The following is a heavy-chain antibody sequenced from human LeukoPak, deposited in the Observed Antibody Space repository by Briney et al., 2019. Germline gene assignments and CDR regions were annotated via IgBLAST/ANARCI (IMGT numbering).Heavy chain of an antibody. CDR2: IIAGSGNT. CDR3: ARARVLWSWFDP. CDR1: GYTFTNYA. Sequence: APVKVSCKASGYTFTNYAMHWVRQAPGQRLGWMGWIIAGSGNTRYSQKFQDRVTITRDSSASTAYMELSSLRSEDTAVYYCARARVLWSWFDPWGQGTLVTVSS. D-gene: IGHD3-10*01. V-gene: IGHV1-3*01. J-gene: IGHJ5*02.